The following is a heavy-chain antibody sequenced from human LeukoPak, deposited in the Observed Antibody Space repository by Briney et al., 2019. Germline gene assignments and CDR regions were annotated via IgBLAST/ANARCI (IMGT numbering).Heavy chain of an antibody. Sequence: GGSLRLSCAASGFTFRSYWMSWVRQAPGKGLEWVSYISSSTSPIYYADSVRGRFTISRDNAKNSLYLQMNSLRAEDTAVYYCARAYTSSSGRDAFDIWGQGTMVTVSS. V-gene: IGHV3-48*01. CDR3: ARAYTSSSGRDAFDI. D-gene: IGHD6-6*01. J-gene: IGHJ3*02. CDR1: GFTFRSYW. CDR2: ISSSTSPI.